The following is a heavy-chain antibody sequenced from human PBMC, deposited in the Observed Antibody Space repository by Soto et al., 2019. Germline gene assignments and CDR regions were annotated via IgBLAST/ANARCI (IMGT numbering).Heavy chain of an antibody. CDR1: GFTFSSYA. V-gene: IGHV3-30-3*01. CDR2: ISYDGSNK. Sequence: QVQLVESGGGVVQPGRSLRLSCAASGFTFSSYAMHWVRQAPGKGLEWVAVISYDGSNKYYADSVKGRFTISRDNSKNTLYLQMNSLRAEDTAVYYCARVGGIVVVPAAIDYYYGMDVWGQGTTVTVSS. CDR3: ARVGGIVVVPAAIDYYYGMDV. J-gene: IGHJ6*02. D-gene: IGHD2-2*01.